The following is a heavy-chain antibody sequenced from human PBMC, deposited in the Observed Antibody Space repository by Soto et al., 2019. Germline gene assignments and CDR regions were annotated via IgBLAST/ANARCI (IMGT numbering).Heavy chain of an antibody. CDR1: GFSVSTNH. D-gene: IGHD3-10*01. V-gene: IGHV3-53*01. CDR3: AKGEVRGIIPSYFDY. J-gene: IGHJ4*02. Sequence: GGSLRLSCAASGFSVSTNHMSWVRQTPGKGLEWVSGVYSGGGIYYADSVKGRFTISRDNSKNTLYLQMNTLRVEDTAVYYCAKGEVRGIIPSYFDYWGLGTLVTVSS. CDR2: VYSGGGI.